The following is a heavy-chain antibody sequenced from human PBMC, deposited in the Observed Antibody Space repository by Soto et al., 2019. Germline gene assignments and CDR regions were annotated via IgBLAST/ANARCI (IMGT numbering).Heavy chain of an antibody. CDR2: ITVRGDGT. V-gene: IGHV3-23*01. J-gene: IGHJ4*02. Sequence: EVQLLESGGGLVQPGGSLRLSCAASGFAFSSSVMGWVRQAPGKGLEWVSTITVRGDGTFYADSVKGRFSISRENSEHTLSLQMNSPRPDETATYYCVKSRAGDFDYWGQGPLVTVSS. CDR3: VKSRAGDFDY. D-gene: IGHD6-19*01. CDR1: GFAFSSSV.